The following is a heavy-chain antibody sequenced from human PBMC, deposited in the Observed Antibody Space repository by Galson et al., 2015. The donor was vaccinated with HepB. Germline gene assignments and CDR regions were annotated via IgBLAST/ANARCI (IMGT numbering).Heavy chain of an antibody. CDR3: ARDGRGYYDSSGYWSHWFDP. CDR1: GGTFSSYA. V-gene: IGHV1-69*04. CDR2: IIPILGIA. D-gene: IGHD3-22*01. J-gene: IGHJ5*02. Sequence: SVKVSCKASGGTFSSYAISWVRQAPGQGLEWMGRIIPILGIANYAQKFQGRVTITADKSTSTAYMELSSLRSEDTAVYYCARDGRGYYDSSGYWSHWFDPWGQGTLSPSPQ.